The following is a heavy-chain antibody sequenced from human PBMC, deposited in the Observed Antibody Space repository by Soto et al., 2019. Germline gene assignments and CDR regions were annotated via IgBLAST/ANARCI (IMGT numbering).Heavy chain of an antibody. CDR3: SWEGSPHYYYYYMDV. V-gene: IGHV3-30*03. J-gene: IGHJ6*03. Sequence: QVQLVESGGGVVQPGRSLRLPCAASGFTFSSYGMHWVRQAPGKGLEWVAVISYDGSNKYYADSVKGRFTISRDNSKNTLYLQMNSLRAEDTAVYYCSWEGSPHYYYYYMDVWGKGITVTVSS. D-gene: IGHD1-26*01. CDR2: ISYDGSNK. CDR1: GFTFSSYG.